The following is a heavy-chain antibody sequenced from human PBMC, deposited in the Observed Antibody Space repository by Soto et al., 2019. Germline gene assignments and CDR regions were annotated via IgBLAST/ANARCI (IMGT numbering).Heavy chain of an antibody. J-gene: IGHJ6*03. D-gene: IGHD3-10*01. CDR2: IVVGSGNT. V-gene: IGHV1-58*02. Sequence: QMQLVQSGPEVKKPGTSVKVSCKASGFTFTSSAMQWVRQARGQRLEWIGWIVVGSGNTNYAQKFQERVTITRDMSTSTAYMELSSLRSEDTAVYYCAADMGSRGTGPPQKYYYYYMDVWGKGTTVTVSS. CDR1: GFTFTSSA. CDR3: AADMGSRGTGPPQKYYYYYMDV.